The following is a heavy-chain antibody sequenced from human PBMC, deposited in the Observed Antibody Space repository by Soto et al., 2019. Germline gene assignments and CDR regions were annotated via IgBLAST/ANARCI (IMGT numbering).Heavy chain of an antibody. CDR1: GYTFTSYA. CDR3: AKCATIREAKAY. D-gene: IGHD3-3*01. CDR2: INAGNGNT. J-gene: IGHJ4*02. Sequence: VSSVKVSCKASGYTFTSYAMHWVRQAPGQRLEWMGWINAGNGNTKYSQKFQGRVTITRDTSASTAYMELSSLRSEDTAVYYCAKCATIREAKAYSSQGTLDIVSS. V-gene: IGHV1-3*01.